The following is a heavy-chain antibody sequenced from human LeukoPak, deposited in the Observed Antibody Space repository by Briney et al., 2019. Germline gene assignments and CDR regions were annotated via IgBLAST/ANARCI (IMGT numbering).Heavy chain of an antibody. V-gene: IGHV4-34*01. J-gene: IGHJ5*02. CDR1: GGSFSGYY. CDR2: INHSGST. CDR3: ARGPHTRRWFDP. Sequence: SETLSLPCAVYGGSFSGYYWSWIRQPPGKGVEWIGEINHSGSTNYNPSLKSRVIISVDTSKNQFSLKLSSVTAADSAVYYCARGPHTRRWFDPWGQGTLVTVSS. D-gene: IGHD2-21*01.